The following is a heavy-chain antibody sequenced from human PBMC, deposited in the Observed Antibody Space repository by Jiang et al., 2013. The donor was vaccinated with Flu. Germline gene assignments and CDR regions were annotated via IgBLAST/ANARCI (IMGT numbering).Heavy chain of an antibody. CDR3: AGVHSSSWYFDY. CDR2: ISYDGSNK. J-gene: IGHJ4*02. D-gene: IGHD6-13*01. V-gene: IGHV3-30-3*01. Sequence: EWVAVISYDGSNKYYADSVKGRFTISRDNSKNTLYLQMNSLRAEDTAVYYCAGVHSSSWYFDYWGQGTLVTVSS.